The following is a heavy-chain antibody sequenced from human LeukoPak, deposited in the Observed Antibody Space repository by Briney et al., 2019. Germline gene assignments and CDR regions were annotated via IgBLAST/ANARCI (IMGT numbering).Heavy chain of an antibody. CDR2: IYYSGST. J-gene: IGHJ3*02. V-gene: IGHV4-59*01. D-gene: IGHD3-16*02. Sequence: SETLSLTCTVSGGSISSYYWSWIRQPPGKGLEWIGYIYYSGSTNYNPSLKSRVTISVDKSKNQFSLKLSSVTAADTAVYYWAREEDDYVGGSYRSQGNAFDIWGQGTMVTVSS. CDR1: GGSISSYY. CDR3: AREEDDYVGGSYRSQGNAFDI.